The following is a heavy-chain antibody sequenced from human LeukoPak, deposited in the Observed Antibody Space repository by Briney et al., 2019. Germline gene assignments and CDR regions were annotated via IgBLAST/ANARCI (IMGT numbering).Heavy chain of an antibody. CDR3: AKDGARYLLTYYFEY. Sequence: SGGSLRLSCAASGFTFSSYGMHWVRQAPGKGLEWVAVISYDGSNKYYAGSVKGRFTISRDNSKNTLNLQMNSLRDEDTAVYYCAKDGARYLLTYYFEYWGQGTLVTVSS. CDR2: ISYDGSNK. V-gene: IGHV3-30*18. D-gene: IGHD3-9*01. J-gene: IGHJ4*02. CDR1: GFTFSSYG.